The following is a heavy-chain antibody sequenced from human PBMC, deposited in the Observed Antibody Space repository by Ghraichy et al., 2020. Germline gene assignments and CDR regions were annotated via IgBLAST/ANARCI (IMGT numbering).Heavy chain of an antibody. D-gene: IGHD2-21*01. CDR2: IHYTGST. J-gene: IGHJ6*02. Sequence: SQTLSLTCTVSGGSISSHYWIWIRQPPGKGLEWIGYIHYTGSTTYNPSLKSRVTISVDTSNNQFPLNLKSVTTADTALYFCARDGGDYSGMPMDVWGQGTTVTVSS. V-gene: IGHV4-59*11. CDR3: ARDGGDYSGMPMDV. CDR1: GGSISSHY.